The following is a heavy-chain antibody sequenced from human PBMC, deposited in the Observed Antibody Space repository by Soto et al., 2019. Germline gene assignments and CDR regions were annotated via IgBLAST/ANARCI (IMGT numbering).Heavy chain of an antibody. V-gene: IGHV5-51*01. J-gene: IGHJ6*02. CDR1: GYSFTSYW. D-gene: IGHD6-6*01. Sequence: GESLKISCKGSGYSFTSYWIGWVRQMPGKGLEWMGIIYPGDSDTRYSPSFQGQVTISADKSISTAYLQWSSLKASDTAMYYCARYSSSPNYYYYYGMDVWGQGTTVTVS. CDR3: ARYSSSPNYYYYYGMDV. CDR2: IYPGDSDT.